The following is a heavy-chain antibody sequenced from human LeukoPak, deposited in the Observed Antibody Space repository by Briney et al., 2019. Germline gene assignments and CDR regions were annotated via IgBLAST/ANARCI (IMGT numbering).Heavy chain of an antibody. CDR2: INHSRST. D-gene: IGHD6-13*01. CDR1: GGSFSGYY. Sequence: PSETLSLTCAVYGGSFSGYYWSWIRQPPGKGLEWIGEINHSRSTNYNPSLKSRVTISVDTSKNQFSLKLSSVTAADTAVYYCARVIAAAGSGGVDYYYGMDVWGQGTTVTVSS. J-gene: IGHJ6*02. CDR3: ARVIAAAGSGGVDYYYGMDV. V-gene: IGHV4-34*01.